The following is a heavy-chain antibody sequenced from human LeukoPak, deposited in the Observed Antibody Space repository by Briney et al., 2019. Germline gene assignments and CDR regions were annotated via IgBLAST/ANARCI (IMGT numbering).Heavy chain of an antibody. Sequence: GESLQISCQGSGYSFTSYWIGWVRQMPGKGLEWMGIIYPGDSDTRYSPSFQGQVTISADKSISTAYLQWSSLKASDTAMYYCARPSGGYYYYYGMDVWGQGTTVTVSS. J-gene: IGHJ6*02. CDR3: ARPSGGYYYYYGMDV. CDR1: GYSFTSYW. D-gene: IGHD1-26*01. CDR2: IYPGDSDT. V-gene: IGHV5-51*01.